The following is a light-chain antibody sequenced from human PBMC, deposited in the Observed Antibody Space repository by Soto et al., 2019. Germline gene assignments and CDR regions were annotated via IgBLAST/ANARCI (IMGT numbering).Light chain of an antibody. V-gene: IGLV1-44*01. CDR2: SNY. CDR3: QSYDSSLSAPYV. J-gene: IGLJ1*01. CDR1: SSNIESNT. Sequence: QSVLTQPPSASGTPGQRVTISCSGSSSNIESNTVTWYQQLPGTAPKLVIYSNYDRPSGVPDRFSGSTSGTSASLVIRGLQAEDEADYSCQSYDSSLSAPYVFGTGTKLTVL.